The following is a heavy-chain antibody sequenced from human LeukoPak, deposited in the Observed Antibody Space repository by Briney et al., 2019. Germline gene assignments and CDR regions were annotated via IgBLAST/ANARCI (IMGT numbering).Heavy chain of an antibody. V-gene: IGHV4-59*01. J-gene: IGHJ6*03. Sequence: SETLSLTCTASGCSLSSDSWSWIRQPPGKGLEWIGYVSYSGTTNINPSLNSRLTIFFNTTSNRLPYKLITMTAADTAIYFRAGYIRGPNYYIDVWGKGTTVTVSS. CDR1: GCSLSSDS. CDR3: AGYIRGPNYYIDV. CDR2: VSYSGTT. D-gene: IGHD6-13*01.